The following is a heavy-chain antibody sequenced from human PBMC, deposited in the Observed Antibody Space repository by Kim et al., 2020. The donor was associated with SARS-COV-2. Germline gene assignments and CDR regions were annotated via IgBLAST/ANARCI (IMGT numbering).Heavy chain of an antibody. CDR1: GFTFSSDW. V-gene: IGHV3-74*03. D-gene: IGHD1-26*01. CDR2: ISSNGDSI. Sequence: GGSLRLSCAASGFTFSSDWMSWVRQAPGKGLVWVSRISSNGDSITYAVSVKGRVTISRDNAENTLYLHMNRLRVEDAAIDDCARAKSGRRIDVDEFDY. CDR3: ARAKSGRRIDVDEFDY. J-gene: IGHJ4*01.